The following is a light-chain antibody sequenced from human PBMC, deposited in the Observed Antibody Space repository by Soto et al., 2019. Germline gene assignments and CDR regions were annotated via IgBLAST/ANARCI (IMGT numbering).Light chain of an antibody. J-gene: IGKJ1*01. CDR1: QSISTY. CDR2: AAS. CDR3: HQTDANPWT. Sequence: DIQMTQSPSSLSASVGDRVSINCRASQSISTYLNWYQQKPGMAPKVLIYAASRLQSGVPSRFSGSGSGTDFTLTISSLQPEDFATYYCHQTDANPWTCGHGIKVDIK. V-gene: IGKV1-39*01.